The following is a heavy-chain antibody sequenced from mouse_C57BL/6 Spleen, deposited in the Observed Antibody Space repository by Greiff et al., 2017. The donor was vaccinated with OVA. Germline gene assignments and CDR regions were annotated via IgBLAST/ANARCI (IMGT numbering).Heavy chain of an antibody. CDR2: ILPGSGST. Sequence: QVQLQQSGAELMKPGASVKLSCKATGYTFTGYWIEWVKQRPGHGLEWIGEILPGSGSTTYNEKFKGKATFTADTSSNTAYMQLSSLTTEDSAIYYCARKGRGYARDYWGQGTSVTVSS. CDR1: GYTFTGYW. V-gene: IGHV1-9*01. J-gene: IGHJ4*01. CDR3: ARKGRGYARDY.